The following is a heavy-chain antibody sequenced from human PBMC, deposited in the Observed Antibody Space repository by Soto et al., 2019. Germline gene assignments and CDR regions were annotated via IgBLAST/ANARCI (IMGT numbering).Heavy chain of an antibody. Sequence: EPLTLTCSVSGYLISNDCCWGWVRQTPVKVLEWLGSSDYSGKTYKNPSLKSRVSASVGLSQNQFSLNLPSVTAADTAVYFWARDLSIGAESYYFDYWGQGTLVTVSS. D-gene: IGHD2-21*01. CDR1: GYLISNDCC. J-gene: IGHJ4*02. CDR3: ARDLSIGAESYYFDY. CDR2: SDYSGKT. V-gene: IGHV4-38-2*02.